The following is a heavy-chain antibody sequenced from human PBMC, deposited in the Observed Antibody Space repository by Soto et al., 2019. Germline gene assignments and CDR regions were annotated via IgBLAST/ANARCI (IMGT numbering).Heavy chain of an antibody. J-gene: IGHJ1*01. Sequence: SETLSLTCTVSGGSISSFLWGWIRQPPGKGLEWIGFISNSGSTNYNPSLKSRVTISLDTSKNQFSLKLSSVSAADTAVYYCARGVVGASTGFQHWGQGTLVTVSS. CDR3: ARGVVGASTGFQH. D-gene: IGHD1-26*01. CDR1: GGSISSFL. V-gene: IGHV4-59*01. CDR2: ISNSGST.